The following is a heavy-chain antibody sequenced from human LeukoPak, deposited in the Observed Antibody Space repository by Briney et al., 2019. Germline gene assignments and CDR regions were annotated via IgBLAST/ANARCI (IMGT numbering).Heavy chain of an antibody. J-gene: IGHJ4*02. CDR2: IYPGDSDT. Sequence: GESLKISCKGSGYSFTNYWIAWVRQMPGKGLEWMGIIYPGDSDTRYSPSFQGQVTISADKSISTAYLQWNSLKASDTAMYYCARRHKRGAYSYGVDYWGQVTLVTVSS. D-gene: IGHD5-18*01. CDR3: ARRHKRGAYSYGVDY. CDR1: GYSFTNYW. V-gene: IGHV5-51*01.